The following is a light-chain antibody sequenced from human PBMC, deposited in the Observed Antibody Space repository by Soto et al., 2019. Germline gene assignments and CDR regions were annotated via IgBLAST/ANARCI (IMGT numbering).Light chain of an antibody. CDR3: QQSYISPWT. CDR1: QTISTY. Sequence: DIQMTQSPSSLSASIGDRVTITCRASQTISTYLKWYQQQPGKAPKLLIYAASTLQSGVPSRFRGRGSGTEFTLTISSLHPEDLASYCCQQSYISPWTFGQGTKVESK. V-gene: IGKV1-39*01. J-gene: IGKJ1*01. CDR2: AAS.